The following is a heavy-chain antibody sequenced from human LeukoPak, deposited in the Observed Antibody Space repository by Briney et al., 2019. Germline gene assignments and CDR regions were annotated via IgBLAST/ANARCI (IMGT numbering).Heavy chain of an antibody. CDR1: GGTFSSYA. CDR2: IIPILGIA. V-gene: IGHV1-69*04. J-gene: IGHJ4*02. Sequence: SVKVSCKASGGTFSSYAISWVRQAPGQGLEWMGRIIPILGIANYAQKFQGRVTITADKSTSTAYMELSSLRSEDTAVYYCARGYSGRYYFDYWGQGTLVTVSS. D-gene: IGHD1-26*01. CDR3: ARGYSGRYYFDY.